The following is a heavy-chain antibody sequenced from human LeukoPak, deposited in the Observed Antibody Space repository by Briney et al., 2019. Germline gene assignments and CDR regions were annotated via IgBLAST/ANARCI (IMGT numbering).Heavy chain of an antibody. CDR3: ARDPSSAAGPSCCWFDP. D-gene: IGHD2-2*01. V-gene: IGHV1-2*02. Sequence: ASVKVSCKASGYTFTGYYMHWVRQAPGQGLEWMGWINPNSGGTNYAQKFQGRVTMTRDTSISTAYIELSRLRSDHTAVYYCARDPSSAAGPSCCWFDPWGQGTLVTVSS. CDR1: GYTFTGYY. CDR2: INPNSGGT. J-gene: IGHJ5*02.